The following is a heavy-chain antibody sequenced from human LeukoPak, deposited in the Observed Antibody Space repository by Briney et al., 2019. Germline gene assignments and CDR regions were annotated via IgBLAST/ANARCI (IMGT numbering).Heavy chain of an antibody. Sequence: SETLSLTCTVSGGSISSYYWSWIRQPAGKGLEWIGRIYTSGSTNYNPSLKSRVTMSVDTSKNQFSLKLSSVTAADTAVYYCATQGEDGYNSPLFYWGQGTLVTVSS. V-gene: IGHV4-4*07. D-gene: IGHD5-24*01. CDR3: ATQGEDGYNSPLFY. CDR1: GGSISSYY. CDR2: IYTSGST. J-gene: IGHJ4*02.